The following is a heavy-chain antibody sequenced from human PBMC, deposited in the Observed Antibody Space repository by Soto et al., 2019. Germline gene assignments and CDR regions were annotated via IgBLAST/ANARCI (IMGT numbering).Heavy chain of an antibody. V-gene: IGHV4-31*03. J-gene: IGHJ3*02. CDR2: IYYSGST. D-gene: IGHD3-22*01. CDR3: ARVPQYYYDTPSGPGAFDI. CDR1: GGSISSGGYY. Sequence: SETLSLTCTVSGGSISSGGYYWIWIRHHPGKGLEWIGYIYYSGSTYYNPSLKSRVTISVDTSKNQFSLKLSSVTAADTAVYYCARVPQYYYDTPSGPGAFDIWGQGTMVTVSS.